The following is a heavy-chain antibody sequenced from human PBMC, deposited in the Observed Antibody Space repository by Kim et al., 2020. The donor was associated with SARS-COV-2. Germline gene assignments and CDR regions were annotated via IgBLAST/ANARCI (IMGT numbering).Heavy chain of an antibody. Sequence: ASVKVSCKASGYSFTSYAIHWVRQAPGQRLEWMGWINVGIGSTKYSETFQGRITITRDTSASTAYMELSSLTSEDTAVYYCARGPNIAVAGIRDNWGQGTLVTVSS. J-gene: IGHJ4*02. D-gene: IGHD6-19*01. CDR1: GYSFTSYA. CDR3: ARGPNIAVAGIRDN. CDR2: INVGIGST. V-gene: IGHV1-3*01.